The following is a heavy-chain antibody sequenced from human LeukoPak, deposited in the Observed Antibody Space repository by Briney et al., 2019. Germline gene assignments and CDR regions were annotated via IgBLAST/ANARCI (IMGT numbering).Heavy chain of an antibody. J-gene: IGHJ4*02. CDR3: ATHFDWAFDH. Sequence: GGSLRLSCAASGFSFSSYWMTWVRQAPGKGLEWVANIKPDGSETHYVDSVKGRFTISRDNAKSALYLQMNSLSAEDSAVFYCATHFDWAFDHWGQGALVIVSS. CDR2: IKPDGSET. V-gene: IGHV3-7*01. CDR1: GFSFSSYW. D-gene: IGHD3-9*01.